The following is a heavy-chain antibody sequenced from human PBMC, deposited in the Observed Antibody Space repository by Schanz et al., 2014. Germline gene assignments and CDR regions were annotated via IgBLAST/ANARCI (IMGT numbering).Heavy chain of an antibody. CDR2: IYHTGST. Sequence: QVQLQQWGAGLLKPSETLSLTCGVFGGSFSGYYWSWIRQPPGKGLEWIGEIYHTGSTNYNPSLKSRVTISVDTSKNQFSLKLSSVTAADTAVYYCARQFYDILTGYWFPYYFDYWGQGTLXTVSS. V-gene: IGHV4-34*01. J-gene: IGHJ4*02. D-gene: IGHD3-9*01. CDR3: ARQFYDILTGYWFPYYFDY. CDR1: GGSFSGYY.